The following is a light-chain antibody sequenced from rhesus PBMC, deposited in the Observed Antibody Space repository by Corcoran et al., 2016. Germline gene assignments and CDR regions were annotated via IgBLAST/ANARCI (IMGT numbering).Light chain of an antibody. CDR2: KES. Sequence: DIQMTQSPSSLSASVGDRVTITCRASQGISNWLAWYQQKPGKAPKVLIYKESSLKSGGPSRFSGSGPGTDFTLTISRLQPEDFGIYFCQQFNSVPWTFGQGTKVEIK. V-gene: IGKV1-21*01. J-gene: IGKJ1*01. CDR3: QQFNSVPWT. CDR1: QGISNW.